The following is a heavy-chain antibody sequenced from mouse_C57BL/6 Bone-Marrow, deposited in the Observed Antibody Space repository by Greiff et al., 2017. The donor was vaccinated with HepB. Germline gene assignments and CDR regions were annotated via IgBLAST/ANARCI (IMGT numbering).Heavy chain of an antibody. V-gene: IGHV1-37*01. CDR1: GYSFTGYF. CDR2: INPYNGDT. J-gene: IGHJ4*01. CDR3: ARRLLPYTMDF. Sequence: EVQLQESGPELVKPGASVKMSCKASGYSFTGYFMHWVKQSHGKSLEWIGRINPYNGDTFYNQKFKGKATLTVDKSSSTAHMERLSLTSEEFSVYYCARRLLPYTMDFGGQGTSVTVSA.